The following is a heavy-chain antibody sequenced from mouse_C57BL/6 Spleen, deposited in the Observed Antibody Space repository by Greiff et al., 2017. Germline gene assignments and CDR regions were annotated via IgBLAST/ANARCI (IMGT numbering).Heavy chain of an antibody. J-gene: IGHJ4*01. V-gene: IGHV1-42*01. D-gene: IGHD1-1*01. Sequence: VQLQQSGPELVKPGASVKISCKASGYSFTGYYMNWVKQSPEKSLEWIGEINPSTGGTTYNQKFKAKATLTVDKSSSTAYMQLKSLTSEDSAVYYCARIYGSSHYYAMDYWGQGTSVTVSS. CDR2: INPSTGGT. CDR1: GYSFTGYY. CDR3: ARIYGSSHYYAMDY.